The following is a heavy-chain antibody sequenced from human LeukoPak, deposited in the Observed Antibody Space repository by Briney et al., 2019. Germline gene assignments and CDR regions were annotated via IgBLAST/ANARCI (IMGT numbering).Heavy chain of an antibody. D-gene: IGHD3-22*01. V-gene: IGHV3-20*01. CDR2: INWNGGST. Sequence: PGGSLRLSCTASGFTFGDYAMSWVRQAPGKGLEWVSGINWNGGSTGYADSVKGRFTISRDNAKNSLYLQMNSLRAEDTALYHCARDPDYYDSSGYYDYWGQGTLVTVSS. CDR1: GFTFGDYA. CDR3: ARDPDYYDSSGYYDY. J-gene: IGHJ4*02.